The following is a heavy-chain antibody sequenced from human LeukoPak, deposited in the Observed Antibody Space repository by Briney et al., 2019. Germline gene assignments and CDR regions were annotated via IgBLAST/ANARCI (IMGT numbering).Heavy chain of an antibody. V-gene: IGHV3-74*01. CDR3: ARGYSSNWYYFDY. D-gene: IGHD6-13*01. Sequence: GGSLRLSCAASGFTLSSYWMQWVRQAPGKGVVWVSRINRDGRRTKYADSVKGRFTISRDNAKNTLYLQMNSLRAEDTAVYYCARGYSSNWYYFDYWGQGTLVTVSS. J-gene: IGHJ4*02. CDR1: GFTLSSYW. CDR2: INRDGRRT.